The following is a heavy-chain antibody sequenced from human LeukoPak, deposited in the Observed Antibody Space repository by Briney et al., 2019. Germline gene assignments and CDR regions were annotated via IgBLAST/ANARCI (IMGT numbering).Heavy chain of an antibody. J-gene: IGHJ4*02. Sequence: SETLSLTCTVSGGSISSYYWSRIRQPPGKGLEWIGYIIYSGGTNYNPSLKSRVTISVDTSKNQFSLKLSSVTAADTAVYFCARQPGGEMANALDYWGQGTLVTVSS. V-gene: IGHV4-59*08. CDR2: IIYSGGT. CDR1: GGSISSYY. D-gene: IGHD5-24*01. CDR3: ARQPGGEMANALDY.